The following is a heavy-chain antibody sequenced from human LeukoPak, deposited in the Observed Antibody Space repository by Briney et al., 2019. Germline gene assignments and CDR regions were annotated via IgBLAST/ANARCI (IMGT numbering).Heavy chain of an antibody. D-gene: IGHD3-3*01. Sequence: ASVKVSCKASGYTFTDYYMHWVRQAPGQGLEWMGWINPISGGTNYALKSQGRVTMTRDTSISTAYMDLSRLRSDDTAVYYCAKVGGNWYFDLWGRGTLVTVSP. CDR3: AKVGGNWYFDL. J-gene: IGHJ2*01. CDR1: GYTFTDYY. V-gene: IGHV1-2*02. CDR2: INPISGGT.